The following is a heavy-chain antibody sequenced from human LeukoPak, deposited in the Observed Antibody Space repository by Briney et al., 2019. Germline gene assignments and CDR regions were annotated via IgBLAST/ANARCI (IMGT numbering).Heavy chain of an antibody. CDR2: IYYSGST. CDR3: ARDLTDYYELDY. CDR1: GGSISSGGYS. Sequence: SETLSLTCAVSGGSISSGGYSWSWIRQPPGKGLEWIGYIYYSGSTYYNPSLKGRVTMSVDTSKNQFSLRLYSVTAADTAVYYCARDLTDYYELDYWGQGTLVTVSS. V-gene: IGHV4-30-4*07. D-gene: IGHD3-22*01. J-gene: IGHJ4*02.